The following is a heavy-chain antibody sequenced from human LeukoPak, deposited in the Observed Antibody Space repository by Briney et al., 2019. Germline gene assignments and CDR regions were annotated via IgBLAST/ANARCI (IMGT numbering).Heavy chain of an antibody. D-gene: IGHD3-22*01. V-gene: IGHV4-38-2*02. CDR2: IYHSGST. J-gene: IGHJ3*02. CDR3: ARDSHMIVVDYAFDI. CDR1: GYSISSGYY. Sequence: SETLSLTCTVSGYSISSGYYWGWIRQPPGKGLEWIGTIYHSGSTYYNASLESRVTISVDTSKNQFSLKLSSVTAADTAVYYCARDSHMIVVDYAFDIWGQGTMVTVSS.